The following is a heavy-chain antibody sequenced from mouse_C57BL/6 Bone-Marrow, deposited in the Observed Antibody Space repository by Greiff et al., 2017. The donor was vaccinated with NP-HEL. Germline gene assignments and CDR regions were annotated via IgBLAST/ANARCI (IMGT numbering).Heavy chain of an antibody. J-gene: IGHJ3*01. Sequence: QVQLQQSGAELARPGASVKLSCKASGYTFTSYGISWVKQRTGQGLEWIGEIYPRSGNTYYNEKFKGKATLTADKSSSTAYMELRSLTSEDSAVYFCARKGYGNYLAWIAYWGQGTLVTVSA. CDR2: IYPRSGNT. CDR3: ARKGYGNYLAWIAY. CDR1: GYTFTSYG. V-gene: IGHV1-81*01. D-gene: IGHD2-10*02.